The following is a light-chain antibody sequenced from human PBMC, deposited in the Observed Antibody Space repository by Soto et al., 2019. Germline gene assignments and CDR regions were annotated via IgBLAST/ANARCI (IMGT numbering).Light chain of an antibody. Sequence: DIQMTQSPSSLSASVGDRVTITCRASQSISSYLNWYQQKSGKVPKLLIYAASSLQSGVPSRFSGSGSGTDFTLTISSLQPEDFATYYCQQSNSTPYTFGQGTKVEIK. V-gene: IGKV1-39*01. CDR2: AAS. CDR1: QSISSY. J-gene: IGKJ2*01. CDR3: QQSNSTPYT.